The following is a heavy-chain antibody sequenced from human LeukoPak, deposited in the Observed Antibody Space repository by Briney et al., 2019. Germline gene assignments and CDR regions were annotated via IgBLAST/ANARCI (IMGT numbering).Heavy chain of an antibody. CDR1: GFTLSDYY. Sequence: SGGSLRLSCAASGFTLSDYYMIWIRQAPGKGLEWVSYISSSGSTIYYADSVKGRFTISRDNAKNSLYLQMNSLRAEDTAVYYCARRRSQGIDYWGQGTLVTVSS. CDR2: ISSSGSTI. CDR3: ARRRSQGIDY. J-gene: IGHJ4*02. V-gene: IGHV3-11*04.